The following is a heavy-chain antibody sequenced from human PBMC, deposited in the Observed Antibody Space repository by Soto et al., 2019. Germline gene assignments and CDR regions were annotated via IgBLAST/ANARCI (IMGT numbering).Heavy chain of an antibody. D-gene: IGHD2-2*01. V-gene: IGHV1-69*02. CDR3: ASTEDCCSTSCLLTPPEY. J-gene: IGHJ4*02. Sequence: SVKVSCKASGYTFTGYYMHWVRQAPGQGLEWMGRIIPILGIANYAQKFQGRVTITADKSTSTAYMELSSLRSEDTAVYYCASTEDCCSTSCLLTPPEYWGKGTLVTVSS. CDR1: GYTFTGYY. CDR2: IIPILGIA.